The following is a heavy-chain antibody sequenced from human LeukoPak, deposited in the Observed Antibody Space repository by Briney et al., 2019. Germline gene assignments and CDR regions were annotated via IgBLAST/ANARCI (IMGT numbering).Heavy chain of an antibody. CDR1: GFTFSSSA. CDR3: ARDGLFMAFDI. J-gene: IGHJ3*02. Sequence: GGSLRLSCAASGFTFSSSAMNWVRQAPGKGLEWVSSINNVASHIYYAHSVKGRFTISRDNAKNSLYLQMNSLRAEDTAVYYCARDGLFMAFDIWGQGTMVTVSS. CDR2: INNVASHI. V-gene: IGHV3-21*01. D-gene: IGHD3-16*01.